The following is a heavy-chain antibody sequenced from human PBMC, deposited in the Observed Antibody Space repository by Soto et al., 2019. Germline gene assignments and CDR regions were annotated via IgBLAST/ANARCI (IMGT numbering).Heavy chain of an antibody. D-gene: IGHD3-10*01. CDR1: GFSVSDNH. J-gene: IGHJ3*02. Sequence: EVQLVESGGGLVQPGGSLRLSCAASGFSVSDNHMSWVLQAPGKGLEWVSVTYPGGSTNYADSVKGRFTISRDTSKNTRYLQMNSLRAEDTAIYYCARGLVRGVSSFDISGQGTMVTVSS. CDR2: TYPGGST. CDR3: ARGLVRGVSSFDI. V-gene: IGHV3-66*01.